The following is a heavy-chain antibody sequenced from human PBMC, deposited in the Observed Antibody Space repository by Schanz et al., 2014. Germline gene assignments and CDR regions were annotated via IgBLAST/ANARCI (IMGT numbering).Heavy chain of an antibody. J-gene: IGHJ4*02. V-gene: IGHV1-8*02. CDR1: GGTFSSYT. Sequence: QVQLVHSEAEVKKPGSSVKVSCKASGGTFSSYTISWVRQAPGQGLEWMGWMNPNSGDTVYPRKFQDRATMTRNTSISTAYMELNSLTSEDTAVYYCARDGVDAAAGGNYWGQGTLVTVSS. CDR2: MNPNSGDT. D-gene: IGHD6-13*01. CDR3: ARDGVDAAAGGNY.